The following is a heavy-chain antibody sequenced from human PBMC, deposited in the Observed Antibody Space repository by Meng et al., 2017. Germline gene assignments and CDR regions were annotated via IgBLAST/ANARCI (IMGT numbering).Heavy chain of an antibody. CDR3: ARGVGYGGNSLYFDY. D-gene: IGHD4-23*01. Sequence: QVRLVQSWAEVKKPGSSVKGSWKASGGPFKRYAISWVRQAPGQGLEWMGGIIPIFGTANYAQKFQGRVTITADKSTSTAYMELSSLRSEDTAVYYCARGVGYGGNSLYFDYWGQGTLVTVSS. CDR2: IIPIFGTA. CDR1: GGPFKRYA. V-gene: IGHV1-69*06. J-gene: IGHJ4*02.